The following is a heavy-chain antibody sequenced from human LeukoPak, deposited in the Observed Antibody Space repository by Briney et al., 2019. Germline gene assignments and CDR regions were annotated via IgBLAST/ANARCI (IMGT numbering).Heavy chain of an antibody. CDR2: MNPNSGNT. V-gene: IGHV1-8*01. D-gene: IGHD4-23*01. Sequence: GASVKVSCKASGYTFTSYDINWVRQATGQGLEWMGWMNPNSGNTGYAQKFRGRVTMTRNTSISTAYMELSSLRSEDTAVYYCASSAYGGNPFDYWGQGTLVTVSS. CDR3: ASSAYGGNPFDY. J-gene: IGHJ4*02. CDR1: GYTFTSYD.